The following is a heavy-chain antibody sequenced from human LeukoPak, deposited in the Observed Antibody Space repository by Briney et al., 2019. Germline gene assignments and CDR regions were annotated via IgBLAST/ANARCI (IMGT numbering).Heavy chain of an antibody. Sequence: GGSLRLSCAAPGVTFNNYAMNWGRQALGKGLEWVSSISGGGETTYYADSAKGRFTISRDNSQNTLYLQMNSLRAEDTAVYYCARDYADYVGYFFFDYWGQGTLVTVSS. CDR3: ARDYADYVGYFFFDY. V-gene: IGHV3-23*01. D-gene: IGHD4-17*01. CDR2: ISGGGETT. J-gene: IGHJ4*02. CDR1: GVTFNNYA.